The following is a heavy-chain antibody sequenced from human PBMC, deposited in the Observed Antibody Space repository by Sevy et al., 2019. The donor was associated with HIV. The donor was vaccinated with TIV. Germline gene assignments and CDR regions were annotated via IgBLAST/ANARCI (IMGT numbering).Heavy chain of an antibody. CDR3: ARLEASGSGWYGNGMDV. Sequence: ASVKVSCKASGYPFSTYAISWVRQAPGQGLEGMGWISAYNGHPNYAQSLQDRVTMTTDTSTSTAYMELRSLRSDDTAVYYCARLEASGSGWYGNGMDVWGQGTTVTVSS. D-gene: IGHD6-19*01. J-gene: IGHJ6*02. CDR2: ISAYNGHP. CDR1: GYPFSTYA. V-gene: IGHV1-18*01.